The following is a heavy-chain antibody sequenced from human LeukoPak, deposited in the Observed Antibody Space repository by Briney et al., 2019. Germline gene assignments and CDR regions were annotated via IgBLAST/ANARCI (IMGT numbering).Heavy chain of an antibody. CDR3: ARILVGALYYYYMDV. D-gene: IGHD1-26*01. CDR1: GGSFSGYY. CDR2: INHSGST. Sequence: PSETLSLTCAVYGGSFSGYYWSWIRQPPGKGLEWIGEINHSGSTNYNPSLKSRVTISVDTSKNQFSLKLSFVTAADTAVYYCARILVGALYYYYMDVWGKGTTVTVSS. J-gene: IGHJ6*03. V-gene: IGHV4-34*01.